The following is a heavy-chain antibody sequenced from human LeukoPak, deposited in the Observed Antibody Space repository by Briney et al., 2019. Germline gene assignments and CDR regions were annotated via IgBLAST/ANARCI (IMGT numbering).Heavy chain of an antibody. CDR1: GFTFSGYY. J-gene: IGHJ4*02. D-gene: IGHD6-13*01. V-gene: IGHV3-53*01. Sequence: GGSLRLSCAASGFTFSGYYMSWIRQAPGKGLEWVSVIYSGGSTYYADSVKGRFTISRDNSKNTLYLQMNSLRAEDTAVYYCASRTYSSLDYWGQGTLVTVSS. CDR2: IYSGGST. CDR3: ASRTYSSLDY.